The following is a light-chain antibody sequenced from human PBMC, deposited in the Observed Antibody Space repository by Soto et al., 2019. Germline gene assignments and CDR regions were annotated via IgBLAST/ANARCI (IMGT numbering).Light chain of an antibody. CDR2: GAS. CDR1: QSVSSD. Sequence: EIVMTQSPATLSVSPGERATLSCRASQSVSSDLAWYQQKPGQAPRLLIYGASTRATGIPVRFSGSGSGTEFTLTISSLQSEDFVVYYCQQYNNWPPWTFGQGTKVDIK. CDR3: QQYNNWPPWT. V-gene: IGKV3-15*01. J-gene: IGKJ1*01.